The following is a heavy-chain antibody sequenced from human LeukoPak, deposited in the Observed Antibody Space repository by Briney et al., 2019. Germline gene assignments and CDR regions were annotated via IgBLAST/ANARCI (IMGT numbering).Heavy chain of an antibody. CDR3: ARGGRNCSGGSCYSLDY. D-gene: IGHD2-15*01. Sequence: SETLSLTCAVYGGSLSGYYWSGIHQPPGKGLEWIGEINHSGSTNYNPSLKSRVTISVDTSKNQFSLKLSSVTAADTAVYYCARGGRNCSGGSCYSLDYWGQGTLVTVSS. CDR1: GGSLSGYY. J-gene: IGHJ4*02. V-gene: IGHV4-34*01. CDR2: INHSGST.